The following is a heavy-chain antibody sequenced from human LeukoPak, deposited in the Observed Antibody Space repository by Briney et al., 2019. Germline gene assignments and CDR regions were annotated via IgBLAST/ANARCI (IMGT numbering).Heavy chain of an antibody. CDR3: ARSMDGYYYYYMDV. D-gene: IGHD2-8*01. CDR2: IYSGGST. V-gene: IGHV3-66*01. Sequence: GGSLRLSCAASGFTFDDYGMSWVRQAPGKGLEWVSVIYSGGSTYYADSVKGRFTISRDNSENTLYLQMNSLRAEDTAVYYCARSMDGYYYYYMDVWGKGTTVTISS. J-gene: IGHJ6*03. CDR1: GFTFDDYG.